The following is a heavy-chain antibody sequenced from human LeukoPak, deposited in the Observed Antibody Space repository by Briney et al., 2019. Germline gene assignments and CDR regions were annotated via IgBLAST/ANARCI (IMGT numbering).Heavy chain of an antibody. CDR2: IIPIFGTA. CDR1: GGTFSSYA. CDR3: ARDRVDCSSTSCYAYWFDP. D-gene: IGHD2-2*01. J-gene: IGHJ5*02. V-gene: IGHV1-69*13. Sequence: GASVKVSCKASGGTFSSYAISWVRQAPGQGLEWMGGIIPIFGTANYAQKFQGRVTITADESTSTAYMELSSLRSEDTAVYYCARDRVDCSSTSCYAYWFDPWGQGTLVTVSS.